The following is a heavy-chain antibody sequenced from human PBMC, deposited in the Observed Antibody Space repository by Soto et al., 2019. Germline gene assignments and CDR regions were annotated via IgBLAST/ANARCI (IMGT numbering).Heavy chain of an antibody. V-gene: IGHV3-43D*04. CDR3: AKDISITIFGVGAGMDA. CDR1: GFTFDDSA. CDR2: ISWDGGST. D-gene: IGHD3-3*01. J-gene: IGHJ6*02. Sequence: AGSLRLSCAASGFTFDDSAMHWVRQAPGKGLEWVSLISWDGGSTYYADSVKGRFTISRDNSKNSLYLQMNSLRAEDTALYYCAKDISITIFGVGAGMDAWGQGTTGTVSS.